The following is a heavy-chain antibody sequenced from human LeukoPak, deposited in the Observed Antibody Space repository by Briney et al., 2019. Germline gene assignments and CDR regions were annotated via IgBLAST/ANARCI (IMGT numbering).Heavy chain of an antibody. CDR1: GFTFSSYS. CDR2: ISSSSSYI. D-gene: IGHD5-18*01. CDR3: ARERGYSYHFDY. J-gene: IGHJ4*02. Sequence: PGGSLRLSCAASGFTFSSYSMNWVRQAPGKGLEWVSSISSSSSYIYYADSVKGRFTISRDNAKNSLYLQMNRLRDEDTAVYYCARERGYSYHFDYWGQGTLVTVSS. V-gene: IGHV3-21*01.